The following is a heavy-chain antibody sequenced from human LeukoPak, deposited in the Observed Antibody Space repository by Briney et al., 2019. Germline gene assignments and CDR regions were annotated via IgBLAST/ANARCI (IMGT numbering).Heavy chain of an antibody. CDR3: ARRIAAAGTGPTADY. Sequence: PGRSLRLSCAASGFTFSNYAMHWVRQAPGKGLEWVAVISYDGTNKYYADSVKGRFTISRDNSKNTMYLQMNSLRAEDTAMYYCARRIAAAGTGPTADYWGQGTLVTVSS. CDR1: GFTFSNYA. D-gene: IGHD6-13*01. V-gene: IGHV3-30-3*01. CDR2: ISYDGTNK. J-gene: IGHJ4*02.